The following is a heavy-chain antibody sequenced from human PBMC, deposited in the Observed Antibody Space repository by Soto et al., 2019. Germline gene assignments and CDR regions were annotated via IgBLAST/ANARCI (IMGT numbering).Heavy chain of an antibody. CDR2: ISGSGGST. D-gene: IGHD5-18*01. CDR3: AKSAGYSYGLGYYYYGMDV. J-gene: IGHJ6*02. CDR1: GFTFSSYA. Sequence: GGSLRLSCAASGFTFSSYAMSWVRQAPGKGLEWVSAISGSGGSTYYADSVKGRFTISRDNSKNTLYLQMNSLRAEDTAVYYCAKSAGYSYGLGYYYYGMDVWGQGNTVTVSS. V-gene: IGHV3-23*01.